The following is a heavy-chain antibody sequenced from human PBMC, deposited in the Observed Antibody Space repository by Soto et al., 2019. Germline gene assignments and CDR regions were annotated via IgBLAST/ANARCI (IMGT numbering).Heavy chain of an antibody. CDR3: AGGDYYHSSGYYFYYYTMDV. CDR1: CGPLSSSSFY. D-gene: IGHD3-22*01. V-gene: IGHV4-39*05. J-gene: IGHJ6*02. Sequence: FDTPSPPLHVSCGPLSSSSFYWVFVRPPPRKGFGGIGNVYYGGSTYYNPSLKSRVTISVETSKSQFSLKLSSVTAADTAVYYCAGGDYYHSSGYYFYYYTMDVWGQGTTVTVSS. CDR2: VYYGGST.